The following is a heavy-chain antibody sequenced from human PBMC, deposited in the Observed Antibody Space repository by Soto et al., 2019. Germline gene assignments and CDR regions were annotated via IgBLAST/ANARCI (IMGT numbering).Heavy chain of an antibody. CDR2: ISGRGGST. Sequence: GGSLRLSCAASGFTFSSYAMSWVRQAPGKGLEWVSAISGRGGSTYYADSVKGRFTISRDNSKNTLYLQMNSLRAEDTAVYYCAKVALETIVVVPAAAAYFDYWGHGTLVTVSS. V-gene: IGHV3-23*01. CDR1: GFTFSSYA. CDR3: AKVALETIVVVPAAAAYFDY. D-gene: IGHD2-2*01. J-gene: IGHJ4*01.